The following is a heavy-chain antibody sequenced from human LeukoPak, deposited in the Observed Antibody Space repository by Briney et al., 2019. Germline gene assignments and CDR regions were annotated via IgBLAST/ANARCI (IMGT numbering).Heavy chain of an antibody. Sequence: GGSLRLSCAASGFIFSNYGMNWVRQAPGKGLEWVAAISASGSATSYADSVRGRFTISRDNSKSTTYLQMNSLRAEDTAVFYCAKGSYYDSSGSFYFDYWGQGTLVTVSS. V-gene: IGHV3-23*01. CDR2: ISASGSAT. D-gene: IGHD3-22*01. J-gene: IGHJ4*02. CDR3: AKGSYYDSSGSFYFDY. CDR1: GFIFSNYG.